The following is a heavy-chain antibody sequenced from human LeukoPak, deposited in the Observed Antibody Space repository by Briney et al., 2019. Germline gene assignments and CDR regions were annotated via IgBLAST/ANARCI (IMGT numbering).Heavy chain of an antibody. CDR3: ARHPNYYGSAAGELEYFQH. CDR1: GGSISSYY. D-gene: IGHD3-10*01. J-gene: IGHJ1*01. CDR2: IYYSGST. V-gene: IGHV4-59*08. Sequence: PSETLSLTCTVSGGSISSYYWSWIRQPPGKGLEWIGYIYYSGSTNYNPSLKSRVTISVDTSKNQFSLKLSSVTAADTAVYYCARHPNYYGSAAGELEYFQHWGQGTLVTVSS.